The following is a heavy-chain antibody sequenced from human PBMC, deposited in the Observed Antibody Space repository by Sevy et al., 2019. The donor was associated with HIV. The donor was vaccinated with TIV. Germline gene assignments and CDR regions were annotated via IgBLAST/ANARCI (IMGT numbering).Heavy chain of an antibody. CDR3: ATDGTYYYDKGWL. CDR1: GYTLTELS. CDR2: FDPEDGET. Sequence: ALVKVSCKVSGYTLTELSMHWVRQAPGKGLEWMGGFDPEDGETIYAQKFQGRVTMTEDASTDTAYMELSSLRSEDTAVYYCATDGTYYYDKGWLWGQGTLVTVSS. D-gene: IGHD3-22*01. J-gene: IGHJ4*02. V-gene: IGHV1-24*01.